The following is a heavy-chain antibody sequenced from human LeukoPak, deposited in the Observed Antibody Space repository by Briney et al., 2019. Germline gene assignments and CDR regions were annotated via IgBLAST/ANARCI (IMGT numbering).Heavy chain of an antibody. J-gene: IGHJ6*04. CDR2: IHYSGRT. D-gene: IGHD5-12*01. CDR1: DGSDSSADFY. V-gene: IGHV4-31*03. Sequence: PSETLSLTCSVSDGSDSSADFYWSWIRQPPGKGLEGIGHIHYSGRTYYNPSLKCRVPISLDTSKNQFSLKLGSVTAADTAVYYCARDRYSGYDWDFYYYGMDVWGKGTTVTVSS. CDR3: ARDRYSGYDWDFYYYGMDV.